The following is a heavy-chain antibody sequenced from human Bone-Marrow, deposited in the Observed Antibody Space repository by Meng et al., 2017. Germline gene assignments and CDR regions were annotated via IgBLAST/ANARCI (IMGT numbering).Heavy chain of an antibody. Sequence: GSLRLSCAVYGGSFSGYYWSWIRQPPGKGLEWIGEINHSGSTNYNPSLKSRVTISVDTSKNQFSLKLSSVTAADPAVYYCARGSAGWLRLFEGARRVGGHPYYFDYWGQGTLVTVSS. D-gene: IGHD5-12*01. CDR3: ARGSAGWLRLFEGARRVGGHPYYFDY. J-gene: IGHJ4*02. CDR2: INHSGST. CDR1: GGSFSGYY. V-gene: IGHV4-34*01.